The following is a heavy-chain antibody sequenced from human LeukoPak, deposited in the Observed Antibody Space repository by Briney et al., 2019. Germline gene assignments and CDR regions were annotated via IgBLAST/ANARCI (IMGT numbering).Heavy chain of an antibody. CDR1: GYTFTSYY. D-gene: IGHD4-23*01. V-gene: IGHV1-46*01. CDR2: INPSGGST. Sequence: ASVKVSCKASGYTFTSYYMHWVRQAPGQGLEWMGIINPSGGSTSYAQKFQGRVTMTRDTSTSTVYMELSSLRSEDTAVYYCAREMRGXXYGGGGAFDIWGQGTMVTVS. J-gene: IGHJ3*02. CDR3: AREMRGXXYGGGGAFDI.